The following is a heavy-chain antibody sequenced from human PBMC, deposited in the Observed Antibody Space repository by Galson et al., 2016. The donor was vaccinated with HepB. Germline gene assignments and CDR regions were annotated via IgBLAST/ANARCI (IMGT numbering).Heavy chain of an antibody. Sequence: SLRLSCAASGFTFSGYWMSWVRQAPGKGLEWVANIKQDGSEKYYVDSVKGRFTISRDNAKNSLYLQMNNLRAEDTAVYYCARDRGSSSYGYYYGMDVWGQGTTVTVSS. J-gene: IGHJ6*02. CDR3: ARDRGSSSYGYYYGMDV. CDR1: GFTFSGYW. CDR2: IKQDGSEK. V-gene: IGHV3-7*01. D-gene: IGHD6-13*01.